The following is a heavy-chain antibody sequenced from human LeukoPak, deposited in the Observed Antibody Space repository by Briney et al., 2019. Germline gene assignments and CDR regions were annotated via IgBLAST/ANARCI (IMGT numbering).Heavy chain of an antibody. D-gene: IGHD3-22*01. CDR1: GYTFTGYY. J-gene: IGHJ6*02. CDR3: ARDTISSGYYSPYGMDV. Sequence: ASVKVSCKASGYTFTGYYMHWVRQAPGQGLEWMGWINPNSGGTNYAQKFQGGVTMTRDTSISTAYMELSRLRSDDTAVYYCARDTISSGYYSPYGMDVWGQGTTVTVSS. V-gene: IGHV1-2*02. CDR2: INPNSGGT.